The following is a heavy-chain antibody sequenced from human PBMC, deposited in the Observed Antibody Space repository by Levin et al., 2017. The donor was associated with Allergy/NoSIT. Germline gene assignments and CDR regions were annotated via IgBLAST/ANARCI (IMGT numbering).Heavy chain of an antibody. CDR1: GFSLSHFW. J-gene: IGHJ4*02. V-gene: IGHV3-74*01. CDR2: INKDGSFT. CDR3: ARPYCTGDACLSPPDY. D-gene: IGHD2-8*02. Sequence: GGSLRLSCTASGFSLSHFWVHWVRQVPGRGLMWVSTINKDGSFTNYADSVRGRFTISRDNAKNTVYLQMDSLRAEDTAVYYCARPYCTGDACLSPPDYRGQGTLVIVSP.